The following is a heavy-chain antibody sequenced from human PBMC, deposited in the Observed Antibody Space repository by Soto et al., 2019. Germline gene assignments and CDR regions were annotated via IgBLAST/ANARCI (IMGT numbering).Heavy chain of an antibody. D-gene: IGHD5-18*01. CDR3: ARIPVDTSMIYWLDP. CDR1: GGSVRSGDYY. Sequence: SETLSLTGTVSGGSVRSGDYYWSWIRQPPGKGLEWIGYIYYSGNTNYNPSLKSRVIISVDTSKNLFSLKLTSVTAADTAVYYCARIPVDTSMIYWLDPWGQGTLVTVSS. V-gene: IGHV4-61*08. J-gene: IGHJ5*02. CDR2: IYYSGNT.